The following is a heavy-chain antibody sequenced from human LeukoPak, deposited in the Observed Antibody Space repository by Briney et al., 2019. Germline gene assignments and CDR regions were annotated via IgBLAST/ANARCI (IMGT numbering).Heavy chain of an antibody. V-gene: IGHV4-34*01. CDR1: GGSFSGYY. J-gene: IGHJ5*02. D-gene: IGHD3-10*01. CDR2: INHSGST. Sequence: SETLSLTCAVYGGSFSGYYWSWIRQPPGKGLEWIGEINHSGSTNYNPSLKSRVTISVDTSKNQFSLKMSSVTAADTAVYYCAREKLYYYGSGTNWFDPWGQGTLVTVSS. CDR3: AREKLYYYGSGTNWFDP.